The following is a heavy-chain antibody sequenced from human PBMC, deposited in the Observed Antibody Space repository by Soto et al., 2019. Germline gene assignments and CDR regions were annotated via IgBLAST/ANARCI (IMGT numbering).Heavy chain of an antibody. D-gene: IGHD2-2*01. Sequence: ASVKVSCKASGYTFTSYYMHWVRQAPGQGLEWMGIINPSGGSTSYAQKFQGRVTMTRDTSTSTVYMELSSLRSEDTAVYYCARDVPHPGYPPRTQYYYYYGMDVWGQGTTVTVYS. CDR1: GYTFTSYY. J-gene: IGHJ6*02. CDR3: ARDVPHPGYPPRTQYYYYYGMDV. CDR2: INPSGGST. V-gene: IGHV1-46*01.